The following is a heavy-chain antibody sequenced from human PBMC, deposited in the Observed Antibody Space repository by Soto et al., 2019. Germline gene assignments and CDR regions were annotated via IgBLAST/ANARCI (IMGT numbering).Heavy chain of an antibody. CDR2: ISWDGGST. D-gene: IGHD3-16*01. CDR1: GFTFYDYT. V-gene: IGHV3-43*01. CDR3: AKDLYTSAISHNAFHT. J-gene: IGHJ3*02. Sequence: GGSLRLSCAASGFTFYDYTMHWFRQGPGKGLEWVSLISWDGGSTYYADSVKGRFTISRDNSKNSLYLQMNSLRTEDTALYYCAKDLYTSAISHNAFHTWRHAPPVT.